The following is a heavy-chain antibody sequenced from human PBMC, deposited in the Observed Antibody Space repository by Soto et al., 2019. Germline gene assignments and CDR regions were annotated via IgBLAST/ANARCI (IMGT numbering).Heavy chain of an antibody. CDR2: IYATGTT. CDR3: VRDGTKTLRDWFDP. J-gene: IGHJ5*02. D-gene: IGHD1-1*01. CDR1: GASISGFY. V-gene: IGHV4-4*07. Sequence: PSETLSLTCTVSGASISGFYCSWIRKSAGKGLEWIGRIYATGTTDYNPSLKSRAMMSVDTSKKQFSLKLRSVTAADTAVYYCVRDGTKTLRDWFDPWGQGISVTVSS.